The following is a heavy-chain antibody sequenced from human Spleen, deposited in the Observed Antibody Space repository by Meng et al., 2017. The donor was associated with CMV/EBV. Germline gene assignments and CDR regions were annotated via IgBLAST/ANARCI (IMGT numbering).Heavy chain of an antibody. D-gene: IGHD3-3*01. V-gene: IGHV3-30*14. CDR2: ISYDGNSK. CDR3: AREVTTDFGVVIMRGAFDI. Sequence: GESLKISCAAAGFTFTNYAFHWVRQAPGKGLEWVALISYDGNSKYYADSVDGRFTISRDNSKNTLFLQMNSLRAEDTAVYSCAREVTTDFGVVIMRGAFDIWGQGTMVTVSS. CDR1: GFTFTNYA. J-gene: IGHJ3*02.